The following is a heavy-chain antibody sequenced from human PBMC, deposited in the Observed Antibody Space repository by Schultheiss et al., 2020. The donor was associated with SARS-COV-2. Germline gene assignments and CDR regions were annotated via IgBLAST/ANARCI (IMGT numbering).Heavy chain of an antibody. CDR3: ARQQSWGSTHLDY. Sequence: GGSLRLSCKGSGYSFTSYWIAWVRQMPGKGLEWMGIIYSGDSDTRYSPSFQGQVTISADKSISTSYLQWSSLKASDTAMYYCARQQSWGSTHLDYWGQGTLVTVSS. D-gene: IGHD3-10*01. CDR1: GYSFTSYW. CDR2: IYSGDSDT. V-gene: IGHV5-51*01. J-gene: IGHJ4*02.